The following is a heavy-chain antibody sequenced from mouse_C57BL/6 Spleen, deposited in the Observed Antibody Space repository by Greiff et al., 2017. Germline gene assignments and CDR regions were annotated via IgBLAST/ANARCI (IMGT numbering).Heavy chain of an antibody. J-gene: IGHJ4*01. CDR1: GFTFSDFY. Sequence: EVKLMESGGGLVQSGRSLRLSCATSGFTFSDFYMEWVRQAPGKGLEWIAASRNKANDYTTEYSASVKGRFIVSRDTSQSILYLQMNALRAEDTAIYYCARDDAGAMDYWGQGTSVTVSS. V-gene: IGHV7-1*01. CDR2: SRNKANDYTT. CDR3: ARDDAGAMDY.